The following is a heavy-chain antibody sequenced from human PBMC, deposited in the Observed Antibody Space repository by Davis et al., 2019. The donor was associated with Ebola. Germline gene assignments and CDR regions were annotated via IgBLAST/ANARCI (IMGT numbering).Heavy chain of an antibody. CDR3: ATAKYSSSWPDAFDI. D-gene: IGHD6-13*01. CDR2: IYPGDSDT. Sequence: GGSLRLSCKGSGYSFTSYWIGWVRQMPGKGLEWMGIIYPGDSDTRYSPSFQGQVIISADKSIRTAYLQWSSLKASDTAMYYCATAKYSSSWPDAFDIWGQGTMVTVSS. J-gene: IGHJ3*02. V-gene: IGHV5-51*01. CDR1: GYSFTSYW.